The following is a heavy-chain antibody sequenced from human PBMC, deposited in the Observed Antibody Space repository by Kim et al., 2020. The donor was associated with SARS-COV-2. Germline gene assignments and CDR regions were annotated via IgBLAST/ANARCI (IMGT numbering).Heavy chain of an antibody. Sequence: ASVKVSCKASGYTFTSYAMHWVRQAPGQRLEWMGWINAGNGNTKYSQKFQGRVTITRDTSASTAYMELSSLRSEDTAVYYCAREQVLDIPYYYGMDVWGQGTTVTVSS. CDR1: GYTFTSYA. J-gene: IGHJ6*02. CDR3: AREQVLDIPYYYGMDV. V-gene: IGHV1-3*01. D-gene: IGHD2-2*03. CDR2: INAGNGNT.